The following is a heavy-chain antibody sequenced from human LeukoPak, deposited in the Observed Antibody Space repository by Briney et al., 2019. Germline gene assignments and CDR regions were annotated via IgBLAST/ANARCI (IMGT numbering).Heavy chain of an antibody. D-gene: IGHD3-22*01. V-gene: IGHV1-69*04. Sequence: ASVKVSCKASGGTFSSYAISWVRQAPAQGLEWMGRIIPILGIANYAQKFQGRVTITADKSTSTAYMELSSLRSEDTAVYYCARTYYYDSSGYYTDYWGQGTLVTVSS. CDR3: ARTYYYDSSGYYTDY. J-gene: IGHJ4*02. CDR1: GGTFSSYA. CDR2: IIPILGIA.